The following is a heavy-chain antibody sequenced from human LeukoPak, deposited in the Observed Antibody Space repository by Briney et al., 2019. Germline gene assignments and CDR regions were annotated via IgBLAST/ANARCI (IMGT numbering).Heavy chain of an antibody. CDR1: GFTFRSYG. CDR2: IWYDGSNK. V-gene: IGHV3-33*01. Sequence: GGSLRLSCAASGFTFRSYGMHWVRQAPGKGLGWVAVIWYDGSNKYYADSVKGRFTISRDNSKNTLYLQMNSLRAEDTAVYYCARDGGVVVAASPDYWGQGTLVTVSS. D-gene: IGHD2-15*01. J-gene: IGHJ4*02. CDR3: ARDGGVVVAASPDY.